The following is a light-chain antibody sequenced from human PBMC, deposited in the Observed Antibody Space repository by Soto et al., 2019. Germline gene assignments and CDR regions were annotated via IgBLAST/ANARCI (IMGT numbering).Light chain of an antibody. CDR1: SSDVGRYNY. CDR3: SSYTSSTTLV. Sequence: QSALTQPASVSGSPGQSITISCTGTSSDVGRYNYVSWYQQYPGKVPQLIIYDVSHRPSGVSNRFSGSKSDNTASLTIAGLQPEDEADYFCSSYTSSTTLVFGTGTKLTVL. CDR2: DVS. V-gene: IGLV2-14*01. J-gene: IGLJ1*01.